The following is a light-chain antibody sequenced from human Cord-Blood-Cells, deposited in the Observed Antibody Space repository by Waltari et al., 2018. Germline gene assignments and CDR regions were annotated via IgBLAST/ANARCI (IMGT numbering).Light chain of an antibody. CDR1: SRDVGSYNL. CDR2: AGS. V-gene: IGLV2-23*01. J-gene: IGLJ3*02. Sequence: QSALTQPASVSRSPGQSITISCTGTSRDVGSYNLVSWYQQHPGKAPKLMIYAGSKRPSGVSNRFSGSKSGNTASLTISGLQAEDEADYYCCSYAGSSTWVFGGGTKLTVL. CDR3: CSYAGSSTWV.